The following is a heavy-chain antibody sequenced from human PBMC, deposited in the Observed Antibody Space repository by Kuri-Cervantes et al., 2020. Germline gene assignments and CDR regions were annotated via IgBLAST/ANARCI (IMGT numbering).Heavy chain of an antibody. D-gene: IGHD3-10*01. V-gene: IGHV3-21*01. Sequence: GGSLRLSCAASGFTFSSYSMNWVRQAPGKGLEWVSSISSSSSYIYYADSVKGRFTISRDNAKNSLYLQMNSLRAEDTAVYYCARSGVRGSGSYYGVDYWGQGTLVTVSS. CDR2: ISSSSSYI. CDR3: ARSGVRGSGSYYGVDY. CDR1: GFTFSSYS. J-gene: IGHJ4*02.